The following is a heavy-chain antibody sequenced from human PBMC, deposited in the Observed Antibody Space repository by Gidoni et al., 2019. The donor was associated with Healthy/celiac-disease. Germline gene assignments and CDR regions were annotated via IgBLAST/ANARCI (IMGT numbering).Heavy chain of an antibody. CDR3: ARTGDGRFYYYYMDV. CDR1: GGPISSYY. D-gene: IGHD2-21*01. V-gene: IGHV4-59*01. Sequence: QVQLQESGPALAKPSETLSLTCTVSGGPISSYYWSWIRQPPGKGLEWIGYIYYSGSTNYNPTLKSRDTISVDTSKNQFSLKLSSVTAADTAVYYCARTGDGRFYYYYMDVWGKGTTVTVSS. CDR2: IYYSGST. J-gene: IGHJ6*03.